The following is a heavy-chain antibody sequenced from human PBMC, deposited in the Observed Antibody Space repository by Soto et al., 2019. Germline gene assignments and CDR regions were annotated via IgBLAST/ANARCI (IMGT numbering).Heavy chain of an antibody. Sequence: QITLKESGPTLVKPTQTLTMTCTFSGFSLSTTGVGVGWIRQPPGKALEWLALIIWDDTERYRPSLQSRPTKTRDTANDKVVISMTNIEPRDTATYFCAYALRGSWCSGARCYSVDYWGQGTLVTVSS. CDR1: GFSLSTTGVG. J-gene: IGHJ4*02. CDR3: AYALRGSWCSGARCYSVDY. V-gene: IGHV2-5*02. CDR2: IIWDDTE. D-gene: IGHD2-15*01.